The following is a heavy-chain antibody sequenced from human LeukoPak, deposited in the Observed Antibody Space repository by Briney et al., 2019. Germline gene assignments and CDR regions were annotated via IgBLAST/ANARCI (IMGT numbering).Heavy chain of an antibody. J-gene: IGHJ6*03. Sequence: GGSLRLSCAASGFTFSSYGMHWVRQAPGKGLEWVAFIRYDGSNKYYADSVKGRFTISRDNSKNTLYLQMNSLRAEDTAVYYCAKDARNLWLGELLYYYYYMDVWGKGTTVTVSS. CDR3: AKDARNLWLGELLYYYYYMDV. CDR1: GFTFSSYG. D-gene: IGHD3-10*01. V-gene: IGHV3-30*02. CDR2: IRYDGSNK.